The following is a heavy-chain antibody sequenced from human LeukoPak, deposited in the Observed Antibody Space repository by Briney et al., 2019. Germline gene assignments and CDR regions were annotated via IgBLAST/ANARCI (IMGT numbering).Heavy chain of an antibody. Sequence: GGSLRLSCAASGFSFSSYSMNWVRQALGKGLEWVSSVSSSSSYISYADSVKGRFSISRDNAKKSLYLQMNSLRAEDTAVYYCARDIPRGSGYYCDYWGQGTLVTVSS. D-gene: IGHD3-22*01. CDR1: GFSFSSYS. J-gene: IGHJ4*02. CDR3: ARDIPRGSGYYCDY. CDR2: VSSSSSYI. V-gene: IGHV3-21*01.